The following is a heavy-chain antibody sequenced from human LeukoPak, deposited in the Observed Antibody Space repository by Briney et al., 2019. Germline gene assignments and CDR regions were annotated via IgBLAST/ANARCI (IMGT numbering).Heavy chain of an antibody. J-gene: IGHJ1*01. CDR3: AKGIAVVVAATPEYFQH. CDR1: GFTFSSYA. D-gene: IGHD2-15*01. V-gene: IGHV3-23*01. CDR2: ISGSGGST. Sequence: GGSLRLSCAASGFTFSSYAMSWVRQAPGKGLEWVSAISGSGGSTYYADSVKGRFTISRDNSKNTLYLQMNSLRAEDTAVYYCAKGIAVVVAATPEYFQHWGQGTLVTVSS.